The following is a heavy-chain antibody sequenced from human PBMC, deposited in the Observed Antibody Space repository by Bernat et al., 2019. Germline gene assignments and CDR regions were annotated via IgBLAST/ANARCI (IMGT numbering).Heavy chain of an antibody. CDR2: ISKSGSST. D-gene: IGHD4-17*01. CDR3: AKVYGDYLSSYFGLDV. J-gene: IGHJ6*02. V-gene: IGHV3-23*01. CDR1: GFRFSNYG. Sequence: EVQVLESGGCSVQPGGSLRLSCAASGFRFSNYGITWVRQAPGKGLEWVSGISKSGSSTYYADSVKGRFTISRDNSKNTLYLQMNSLRAEDTAVYYCAKVYGDYLSSYFGLDVWGRGTTVTVSS.